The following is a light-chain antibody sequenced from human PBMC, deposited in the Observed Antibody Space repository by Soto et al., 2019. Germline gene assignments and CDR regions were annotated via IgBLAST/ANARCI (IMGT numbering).Light chain of an antibody. J-gene: IGKJ4*01. CDR3: HQRAGWPPT. Sequence: EIVLTQSPVTLSLSPGERATLSCRASRSVNNFVAWYQEKPGQAPSLLIYDASNRASDIPDRFSGSASGTDFTLTISSLEPEDFAVYYCHQRAGWPPTFGGGTRVEIK. V-gene: IGKV3-11*01. CDR2: DAS. CDR1: RSVNNF.